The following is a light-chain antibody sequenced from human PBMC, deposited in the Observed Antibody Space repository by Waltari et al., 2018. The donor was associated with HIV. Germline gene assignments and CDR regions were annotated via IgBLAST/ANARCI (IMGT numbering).Light chain of an antibody. V-gene: IGLV7-46*01. J-gene: IGLJ2*01. CDR2: ELE. CDR1: SGSVARTHF. Sequence: VVTQESSLPVSPGATVTLSCSSFSGSVARTHFPYWFQLKPGHAPLTLIYELEKRHPLTPGRFSGSLDGGRARLTLSGALPEDEAEYFCLLSYNGVRFFGGGTTLTV. CDR3: LLSYNGVRF.